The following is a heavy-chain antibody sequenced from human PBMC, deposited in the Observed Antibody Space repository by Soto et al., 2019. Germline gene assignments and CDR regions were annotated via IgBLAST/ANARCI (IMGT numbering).Heavy chain of an antibody. V-gene: IGHV1-69*13. Sequence: EASVKVSCKASRGTFGSYAMRWGRQAPGQGLEWMGGIIPIFGTANYAQKLQGRVTITADESTSTAYMELSSLRYEDTAVYYCARFSYDSSGYPDYWGQGTLVTVSS. CDR3: ARFSYDSSGYPDY. CDR1: RGTFGSYA. J-gene: IGHJ4*02. D-gene: IGHD3-22*01. CDR2: IIPIFGTA.